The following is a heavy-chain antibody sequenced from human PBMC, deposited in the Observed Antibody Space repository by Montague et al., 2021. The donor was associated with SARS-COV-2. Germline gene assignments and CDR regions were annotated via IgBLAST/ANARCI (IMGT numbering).Heavy chain of an antibody. V-gene: IGHV4-34*01. J-gene: IGHJ6*02. CDR2: INHSGST. CDR1: GGSISGYY. D-gene: IGHD3-10*01. Sequence: SKTLSLTCAVYGGSISGYYWSWIRQPPGKGLEWIGEINHSGSTNYNPSLKSRVTISVDTSKNQFSLKLSSVTAADTAVYYCARGRRILLWFGELLTGGDDCGMDVWGQGTTVTVSS. CDR3: ARGRRILLWFGELLTGGDDCGMDV.